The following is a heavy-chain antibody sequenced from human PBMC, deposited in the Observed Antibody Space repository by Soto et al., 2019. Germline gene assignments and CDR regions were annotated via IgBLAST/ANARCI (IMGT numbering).Heavy chain of an antibody. V-gene: IGHV5-51*04. J-gene: IGHJ3*02. CDR3: ARSSAVEAFDI. CDR2: IYPGDSDT. CDR1: GYSFTSYW. Sequence: GESLKISCKGSGYSFTSYWIGWVRQMPGKGLEWMGIIYPGDSDTRYSPSFQGQVTISADKPISTAYLQWSSLRSEDTAVYYCARSSAVEAFDIWGQGTMVTVSS.